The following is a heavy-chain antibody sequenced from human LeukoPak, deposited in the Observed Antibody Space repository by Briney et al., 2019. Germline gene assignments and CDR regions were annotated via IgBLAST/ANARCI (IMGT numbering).Heavy chain of an antibody. CDR3: ASSVLGRRSY. J-gene: IGHJ4*02. D-gene: IGHD3-16*01. CDR2: IKQDGSEK. Sequence: GGSLRLSCAASGFTFSDHYMSWIRQAPGKGLEWVANIKQDGSEKYYVDSVKGRFTISRDNAKNSLYLQMNSLRAEDTAVYYCASSVLGRRSYWGQGTLVTVSS. V-gene: IGHV3-7*03. CDR1: GFTFSDHY.